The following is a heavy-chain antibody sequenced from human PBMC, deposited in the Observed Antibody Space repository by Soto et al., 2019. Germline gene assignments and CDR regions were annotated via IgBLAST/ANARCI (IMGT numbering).Heavy chain of an antibody. Sequence: GASVKVSCKVSGYTLTELSMHWVRQAPGKGLEWMGGFDPEDGETIYAQKFQGRVTMTEDTSTDTAFMELSSLRSEDTAVYYCATAIRIPINYYDSSGYYYWFDPWGQGTLVTV. D-gene: IGHD3-22*01. CDR1: GYTLTELS. V-gene: IGHV1-24*01. J-gene: IGHJ5*02. CDR2: FDPEDGET. CDR3: ATAIRIPINYYDSSGYYYWFDP.